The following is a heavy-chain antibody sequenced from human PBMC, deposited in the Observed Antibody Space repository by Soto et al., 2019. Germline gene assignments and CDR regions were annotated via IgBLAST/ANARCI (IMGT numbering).Heavy chain of an antibody. CDR1: GYTFTRYG. CDR2: ISAYNGNT. V-gene: IGHV1-18*01. J-gene: IGHJ4*01. Sequence: ASGKPCCKASGYTFTRYGIGWVLPAPGQGLEWMGWISAYNGNTNYAQKLQGRVTMTTDTSTSTAYMELRSLRSDDTAVYYCARGTIFGVVTENDYWGQGTLVTVSS. D-gene: IGHD3-3*01. CDR3: ARGTIFGVVTENDY.